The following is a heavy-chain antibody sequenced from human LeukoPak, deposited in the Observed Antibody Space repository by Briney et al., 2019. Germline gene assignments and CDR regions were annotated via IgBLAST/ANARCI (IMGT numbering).Heavy chain of an antibody. D-gene: IGHD3-10*01. CDR2: ISSSSSAM. Sequence: GGSLRLSCAASGFIFSNHTMNWVRQAPGKGLEWVSYISSSSSAMYYADSVKGRFTISRDNAKNSLYLQMNSLRAEDTAVYYCAREGYYYGSGSYMPYYYYGMDVWGQGTTVTVSS. CDR1: GFIFSNHT. CDR3: AREGYYYGSGSYMPYYYYGMDV. V-gene: IGHV3-48*04. J-gene: IGHJ6*02.